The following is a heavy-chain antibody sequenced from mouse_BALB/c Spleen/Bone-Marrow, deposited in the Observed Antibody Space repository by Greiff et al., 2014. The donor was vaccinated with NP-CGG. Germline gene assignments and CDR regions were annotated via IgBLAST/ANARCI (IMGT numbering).Heavy chain of an antibody. CDR3: ARITTATGAMDY. CDR2: IWADGST. D-gene: IGHD1-2*01. CDR1: GFSLTNYG. V-gene: IGHV2-9*02. Sequence: QVQLKESGPGLVAPSQSLSITCTVSGFSLTNYGVHWVSQPPGKGLEWLGVIWADGSTNYNSALMSRLSISKDNSKSQVFFKMNSLQTDDTAMYYCARITTATGAMDYWGQGTSVTVSS. J-gene: IGHJ4*01.